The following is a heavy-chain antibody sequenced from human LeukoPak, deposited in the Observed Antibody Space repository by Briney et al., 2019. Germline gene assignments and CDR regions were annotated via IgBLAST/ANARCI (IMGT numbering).Heavy chain of an antibody. CDR1: GFTFSSYG. V-gene: IGHV3-30*03. CDR2: ISYDGSNK. D-gene: IGHD6-13*01. Sequence: PGGSLRLSCAASGFTFSSYGMHWVRQAPGKGLEWVAVISYDGSNKYYADSVKGRFTISRDNSKNTLYLQMNSLRAEDTAVYYCARDRGDGDYSSSWYPPPVDYWGQGTLVTVSS. CDR3: ARDRGDGDYSSSWYPPPVDY. J-gene: IGHJ4*02.